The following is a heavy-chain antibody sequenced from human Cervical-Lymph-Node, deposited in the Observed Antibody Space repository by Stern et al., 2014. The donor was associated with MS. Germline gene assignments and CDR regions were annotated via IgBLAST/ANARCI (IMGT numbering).Heavy chain of an antibody. Sequence: VQLVQSGPGLVKPSRTLSLTCTVSGGSISSGDNYWSWIRQPPGKGPEWIGYIHYSGGTYFNPSLKSRATISADTSKNQFSLKLNSMTAADTAVYYCARVPDYGDAFFDYWGQGILVTVSS. CDR3: ARVPDYGDAFFDY. V-gene: IGHV4-30-4*01. CDR2: IHYSGGT. J-gene: IGHJ4*02. D-gene: IGHD4-17*01. CDR1: GGSISSGDNY.